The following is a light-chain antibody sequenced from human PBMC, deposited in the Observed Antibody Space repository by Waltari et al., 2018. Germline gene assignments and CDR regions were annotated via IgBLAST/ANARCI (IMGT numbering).Light chain of an antibody. J-gene: IGKJ4*01. Sequence: DIQRTQSPSSLSVYVGDRVTITCRASQGINNDLSWYQQKPGKAPKPLIYYASSFESGVPSRFSGSRSGTDYTLTISSLQPEDIATYYCQQYNNSPLTFGGGTKVDIK. V-gene: IGKV1-33*01. CDR1: QGINND. CDR3: QQYNNSPLT. CDR2: YAS.